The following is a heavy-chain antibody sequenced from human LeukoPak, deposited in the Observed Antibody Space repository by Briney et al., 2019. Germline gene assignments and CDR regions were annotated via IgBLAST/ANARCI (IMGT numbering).Heavy chain of an antibody. J-gene: IGHJ6*02. Sequence: GGSLRLSCAASGFTFSSYKMNWIRQAPGKGLEWVSSVSISSGYTSYADSVKGRFTISRDNAKNSLYLQMNSLRAEDTAVYYCARNFGSGSPNYYTYYGLDVWGQGTTVT. V-gene: IGHV3-21*01. CDR2: VSISSGYT. CDR1: GFTFSSYK. D-gene: IGHD3-10*01. CDR3: ARNFGSGSPNYYTYYGLDV.